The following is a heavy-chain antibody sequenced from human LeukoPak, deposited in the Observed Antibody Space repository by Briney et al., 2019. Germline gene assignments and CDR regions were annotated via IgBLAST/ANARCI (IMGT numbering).Heavy chain of an antibody. CDR3: ARAYTAMVLYYFDY. CDR1: GFTFSTSA. Sequence: GGSLRLSCAASGFTFSTSAMTWVRQAPGKGLEWVSGITATGDRTNYADSVKGRSTISRDISKNTLYLQMNSLRAEDTAVYYCARAYTAMVLYYFDYWGQGTLVTVSS. D-gene: IGHD5-18*01. J-gene: IGHJ4*02. CDR2: ITATGDRT. V-gene: IGHV3-23*01.